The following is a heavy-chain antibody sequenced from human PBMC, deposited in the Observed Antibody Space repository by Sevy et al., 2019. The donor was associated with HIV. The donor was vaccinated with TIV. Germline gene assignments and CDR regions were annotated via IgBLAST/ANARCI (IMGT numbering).Heavy chain of an antibody. V-gene: IGHV3-30*02. CDR3: VKEGGGEGGDH. CDR1: GFSYSSYG. D-gene: IGHD2-21*01. CDR2: IQYGGSNK. Sequence: GGSLRLSCAASGFSYSSYGMHWVRQAPGKGLEWVAYIQYGGSNKDYADSVKGRFTISRDNSKNTLDLQMNSLRVEDTAVYYCVKEGGGEGGDHWGQGTLVTVS. J-gene: IGHJ4*02.